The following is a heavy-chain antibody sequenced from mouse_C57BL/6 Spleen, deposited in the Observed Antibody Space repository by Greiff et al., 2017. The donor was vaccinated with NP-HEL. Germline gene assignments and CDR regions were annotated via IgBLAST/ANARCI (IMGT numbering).Heavy chain of an antibody. CDR3: VFYYYGSSRPGENY. J-gene: IGHJ2*01. CDR2: IYPGGGYT. Sequence: QVQLQQSGAELVRPGTSVKMSCKASGYTFTNYWIGWAKQRPGHGLEWIGDIYPGGGYTNYNEKFKGKATLTADKSSSTAYMQFSSLTSEDSAIYYCVFYYYGSSRPGENYWGQGTTLTVSS. CDR1: GYTFTNYW. V-gene: IGHV1-63*01. D-gene: IGHD1-1*01.